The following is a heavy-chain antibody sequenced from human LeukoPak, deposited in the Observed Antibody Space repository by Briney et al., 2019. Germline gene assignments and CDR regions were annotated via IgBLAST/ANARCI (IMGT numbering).Heavy chain of an antibody. CDR2: IYSDGSP. CDR3: ARAPRYFGSGLYYFDF. CDR1: GFAVSNNY. J-gene: IGHJ4*02. V-gene: IGHV3-66*01. D-gene: IGHD3-10*01. Sequence: GGSLRLSCAASGFAVSNNYMSWVRQAPGKGLEWVSVIYSDGSPYYADSVRGRFTISRDNSKNTLYLQMGSLRAEDMAVYYCARAPRYFGSGLYYFDFWGQGTLVTVSS.